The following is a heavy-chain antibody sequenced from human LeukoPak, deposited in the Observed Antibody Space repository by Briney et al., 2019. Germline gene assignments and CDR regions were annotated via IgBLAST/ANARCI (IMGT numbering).Heavy chain of an antibody. CDR2: FDPEDGET. D-gene: IGHD3-10*01. CDR1: GYTLTELS. J-gene: IGHJ5*02. V-gene: IGHV1-24*01. Sequence: RASVKVSCKVSGYTLTELSMHWVRQAPGKGLEWMGGFDPEDGETIYAQKFQGRVTMTRDMSTSTVYMELSSLRSEDTAVYYCARDYYGSGSPTVNWFDPWGQGTLVTVSS. CDR3: ARDYYGSGSPTVNWFDP.